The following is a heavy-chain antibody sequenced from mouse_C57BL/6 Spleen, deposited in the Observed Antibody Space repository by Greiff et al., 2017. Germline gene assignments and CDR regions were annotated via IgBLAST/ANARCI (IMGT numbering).Heavy chain of an antibody. Sequence: EVKLVESGGGLVQPGGSLSLSCAASGFTFTDYYMSWVRQPPGKALEWLGFIRNKANGYTTEYSASVKGRFTISRDNSPSILYLQMNALRAEDSATYYCARYTSSGYNYFDYWGQGTTLTVSS. V-gene: IGHV7-3*01. J-gene: IGHJ2*01. CDR1: GFTFTDYY. CDR3: ARYTSSGYNYFDY. CDR2: IRNKANGYTT. D-gene: IGHD3-2*02.